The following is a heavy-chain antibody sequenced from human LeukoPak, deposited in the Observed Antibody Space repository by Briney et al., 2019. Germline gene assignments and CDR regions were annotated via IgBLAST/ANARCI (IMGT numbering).Heavy chain of an antibody. Sequence: GASVKVSCKASGYTFTSYAVHWVRQAPGQRLEWMGWINAGNGNTKYSQKFQGRVTITRDTSASTAYMELSSLRSEDTAVYYCARDRDTVATTGASVYWGQGTLVTVSS. CDR1: GYTFTSYA. J-gene: IGHJ4*02. V-gene: IGHV1-3*01. CDR3: ARDRDTVATTGASVY. D-gene: IGHD5-12*01. CDR2: INAGNGNT.